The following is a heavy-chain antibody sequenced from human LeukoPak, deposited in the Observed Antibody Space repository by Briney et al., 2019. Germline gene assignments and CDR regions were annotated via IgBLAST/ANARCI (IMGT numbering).Heavy chain of an antibody. D-gene: IGHD5-12*01. CDR1: GGDFNHYF. CDR2: VNHAGNT. Sequence: PSETLSLTCGVHGGDFNHYFWSWVRQSPGKGLEWIGDVNHAGNTHYSSSLKSRVTISASSNTQFSMRLTSVTAADTAVYYCARQFSGYDFLDYWGRGALVTVSS. J-gene: IGHJ4*02. CDR3: ARQFSGYDFLDY. V-gene: IGHV4-34*01.